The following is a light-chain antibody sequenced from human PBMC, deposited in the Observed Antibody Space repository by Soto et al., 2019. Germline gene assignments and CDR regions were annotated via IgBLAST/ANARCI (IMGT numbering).Light chain of an antibody. J-gene: IGKJ3*01. CDR2: GAS. CDR1: QSVRSNY. CDR3: QQYNNWPPRT. Sequence: EIVLTQSPGTLSLSPGERATLSCRASQSVRSNYLAWYQQKPGQSPRLLIYGASSRATGIPDRFSGSGSGTDFTLTISSLQSEDFAVYYCQQYNNWPPRTFGPGTKVDIK. V-gene: IGKV3-20*01.